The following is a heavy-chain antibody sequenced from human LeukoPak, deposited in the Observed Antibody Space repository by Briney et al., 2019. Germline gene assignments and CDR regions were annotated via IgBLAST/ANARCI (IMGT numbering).Heavy chain of an antibody. Sequence: GGSLGLSCAASGFTFSSYAMSWVRQAPGKGLEWVSAISGSGGSTYYADSVKGRFTISRDNSKNTLYLQMNSLRAEDTAVYYCAGQWLVRYSMYYFDYWGQGTLVTVSS. D-gene: IGHD6-19*01. CDR2: ISGSGGST. CDR3: AGQWLVRYSMYYFDY. V-gene: IGHV3-23*01. CDR1: GFTFSSYA. J-gene: IGHJ4*02.